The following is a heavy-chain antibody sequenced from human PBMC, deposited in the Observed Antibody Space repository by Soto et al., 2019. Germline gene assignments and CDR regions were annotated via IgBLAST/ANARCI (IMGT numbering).Heavy chain of an antibody. Sequence: EVQLVESGGGLVKPGGSLRLSCAASGFTFSSYSMNWVRQAPGKGLEWVSSISSSSSYIYYADSVKGRFTISRDNAKNSLYLQINSLRAEDTAVYYCASASYDSSGYLSPWGQGTLVTVSS. CDR3: ASASYDSSGYLSP. D-gene: IGHD3-22*01. J-gene: IGHJ5*02. V-gene: IGHV3-21*01. CDR2: ISSSSSYI. CDR1: GFTFSSYS.